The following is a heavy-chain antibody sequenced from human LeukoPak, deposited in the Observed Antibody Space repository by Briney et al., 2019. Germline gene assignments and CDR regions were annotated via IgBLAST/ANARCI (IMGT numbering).Heavy chain of an antibody. CDR1: GYTFTGYY. J-gene: IGHJ3*02. V-gene: IGHV1-18*04. CDR2: ISAYNGNT. Sequence: ASVKVSCKASGYTFTGYYMHWVRQAPGQGLEWMGWISAYNGNTNYAQKLQGRVTMTTDTSTSTAYMELRSLRSDDTAVYYCARVTTVTTGDAFDIWGQGTMVTVSS. D-gene: IGHD4-11*01. CDR3: ARVTTVTTGDAFDI.